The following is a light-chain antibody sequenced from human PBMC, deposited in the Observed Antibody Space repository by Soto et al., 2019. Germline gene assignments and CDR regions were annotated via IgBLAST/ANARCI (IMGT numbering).Light chain of an antibody. Sequence: QSVLTQPASVFGSPGQSITISCTGTSSDVGGYNFVSWYQQLPGKAPKLMIYEVTSRPSGVSNRFSGSKSGNTASLTISGLQPEAEAEYYCSSSTTSSTVVFGTGTKVTVL. CDR3: SSSTTSSTVV. CDR2: EVT. J-gene: IGLJ1*01. V-gene: IGLV2-14*03. CDR1: SSDVGGYNF.